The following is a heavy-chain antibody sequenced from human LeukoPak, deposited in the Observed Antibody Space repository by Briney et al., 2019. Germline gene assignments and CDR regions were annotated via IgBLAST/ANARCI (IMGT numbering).Heavy chain of an antibody. D-gene: IGHD2-2*02. Sequence: GGSLRLSCAASGLTFSTYGMHWVRQAPGKGLEWVAVIWDDGTNKYYADSVEGRFTISRDDSKNTLFLQMNSLRAEDTAVYYCAKDGSANIVVVPPAIRYYYYMDVWGTGTTVTVSS. CDR1: GLTFSTYG. V-gene: IGHV3-33*06. CDR2: IWDDGTNK. CDR3: AKDGSANIVVVPPAIRYYYYMDV. J-gene: IGHJ6*03.